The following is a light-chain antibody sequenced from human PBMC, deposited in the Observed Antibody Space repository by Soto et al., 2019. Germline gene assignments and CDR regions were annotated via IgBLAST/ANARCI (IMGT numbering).Light chain of an antibody. J-gene: IGLJ1*01. Sequence: SVLTQPASVSGSPGQSITISCTGTSSDVGGYNYVSWYQQHPGKAPKLMIYDVSNRPSGVSNRFSGSKSGNMASLTISGLQAEDEADYYCSSYTSSSTYVFGTGTKVTVL. V-gene: IGLV2-14*01. CDR1: SSDVGGYNY. CDR2: DVS. CDR3: SSYTSSSTYV.